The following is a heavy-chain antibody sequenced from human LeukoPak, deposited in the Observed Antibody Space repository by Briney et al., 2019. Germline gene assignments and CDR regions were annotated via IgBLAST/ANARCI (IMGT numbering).Heavy chain of an antibody. Sequence: SETLSLTCTVSGGSISSSSYYWGWIRQPPGKGLEWIGSIYYSGSTYYNPSLKSRVTISVDTSKNQFSLKLSSVTAAVTAVYYCASCSSPSCYYLGYYGMDVWGQGTTVTVSS. CDR2: IYYSGST. CDR1: GGSISSSSYY. J-gene: IGHJ6*02. D-gene: IGHD2-2*01. V-gene: IGHV4-39*01. CDR3: ASCSSPSCYYLGYYGMDV.